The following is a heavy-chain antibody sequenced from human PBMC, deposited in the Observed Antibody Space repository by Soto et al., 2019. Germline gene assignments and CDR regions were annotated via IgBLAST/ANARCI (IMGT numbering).Heavy chain of an antibody. CDR1: GGTFSSYA. CDR3: ARTYYYDSSGYHWYFDL. Sequence: ASVKVSCKASGGTFSSYAISWVRQAPGQGLEWMGGIIPIFGTANYAQKFQGRVTITADESTSTAYMELSSLRSEDTAVYYCARTYYYDSSGYHWYFDLWGRGTLVTVSS. V-gene: IGHV1-69*13. J-gene: IGHJ2*01. CDR2: IIPIFGTA. D-gene: IGHD3-22*01.